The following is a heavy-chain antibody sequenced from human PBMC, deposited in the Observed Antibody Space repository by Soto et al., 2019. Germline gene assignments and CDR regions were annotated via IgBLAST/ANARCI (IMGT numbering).Heavy chain of an antibody. J-gene: IGHJ3*02. D-gene: IGHD2-21*02. Sequence: SETLSLTCNSSGGPLSSFYYSWIRQAPGKGLEWIGYIYYTGSTNYNPSLKSRVTMSVDTSKNQFSLKLTSVTAADTAVYFCAVTRGGAHPHDIWGQGTMVTVSS. CDR3: AVTRGGAHPHDI. V-gene: IGHV4-59*01. CDR2: IYYTGST. CDR1: GGPLSSFY.